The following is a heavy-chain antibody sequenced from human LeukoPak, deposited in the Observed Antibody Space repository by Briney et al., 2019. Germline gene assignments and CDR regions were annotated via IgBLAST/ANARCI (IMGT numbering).Heavy chain of an antibody. V-gene: IGHV3-33*01. Sequence: GRSLRLSCVASGFKFSDCGMHWVRQAPGKGLEWVAIIWYDGSNKYYADSVKGRFTISRDNSKNTLYLQMNNLRDEDTAVYYCARAAYDSTGYLTLWGQGTLVTVSS. J-gene: IGHJ4*02. CDR3: ARAAYDSTGYLTL. CDR1: GFKFSDCG. CDR2: IWYDGSNK. D-gene: IGHD3-22*01.